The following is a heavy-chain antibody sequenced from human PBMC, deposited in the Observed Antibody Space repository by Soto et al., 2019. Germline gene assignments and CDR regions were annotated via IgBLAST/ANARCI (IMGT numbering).Heavy chain of an antibody. J-gene: IGHJ4*02. D-gene: IGHD3-16*01. CDR3: ARGDVSGFSTTHKDY. CDR1: GYTFTSYY. Sequence: QVQLVQSGAEVKKPGASVKVSCKASGYTFTSYYMHWVRQAPGQGLEWMGIINPSGGSTSYAQKFQGRVTMTRDTSTSTVYMELRSLRSEDTAVYYCARGDVSGFSTTHKDYWGQGTLVTVSS. V-gene: IGHV1-46*01. CDR2: INPSGGST.